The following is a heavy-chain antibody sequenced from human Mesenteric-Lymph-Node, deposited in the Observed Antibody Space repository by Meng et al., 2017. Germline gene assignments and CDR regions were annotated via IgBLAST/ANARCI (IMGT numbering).Heavy chain of an antibody. V-gene: IGHV4-4*02. J-gene: IGHJ4*02. CDR2: INHSGST. CDR1: GGSISSSNW. CDR3: ARDYYGSGSYYKVVWFDY. D-gene: IGHD3-10*01. Sequence: SETLSLTCAVSGGSISSSNWWSWVRQPPGKGLEWIGEINHSGSTNYNPSLKSRVTISVDTSKNQFSLKLSSVTAADTAVYYCARDYYGSGSYYKVVWFDYWGQGTLVTVSS.